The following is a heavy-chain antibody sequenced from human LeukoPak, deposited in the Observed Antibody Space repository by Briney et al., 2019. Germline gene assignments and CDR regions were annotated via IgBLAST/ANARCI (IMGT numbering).Heavy chain of an antibody. V-gene: IGHV1-69*13. J-gene: IGHJ6*02. CDR2: IIPIFGTA. D-gene: IGHD3-10*01. CDR1: GGTFSSYA. Sequence: ASVSLSCTASGGTFSSYAISWVRQAPGQGLEWMGGIIPIFGTANYAKKFRGRVTITEDESTSTAYMELSSLRSEDTVVYYCARDRDTMVRGVIIKQPYYYYYYGMDVWGQGTTVTVSS. CDR3: ARDRDTMVRGVIIKQPYYYYYYGMDV.